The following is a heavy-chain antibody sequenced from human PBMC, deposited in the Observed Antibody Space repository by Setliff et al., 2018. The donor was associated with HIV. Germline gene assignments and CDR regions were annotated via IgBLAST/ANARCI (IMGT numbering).Heavy chain of an antibody. D-gene: IGHD4-17*01. Sequence: PGGSLRLPCGASGFTFNNYGVHWVRRAPGKVLEWVASISYHERDTFYADPVKGRFTISRDNSKNMLYLQMNSLTTEHTAVYYCAKPTTVVTSYYFDSWGQGTQVTVSS. J-gene: IGHJ4*02. CDR1: GFTFNNYG. V-gene: IGHV3-30*18. CDR3: AKPTTVVTSYYFDS. CDR2: ISYHERDT.